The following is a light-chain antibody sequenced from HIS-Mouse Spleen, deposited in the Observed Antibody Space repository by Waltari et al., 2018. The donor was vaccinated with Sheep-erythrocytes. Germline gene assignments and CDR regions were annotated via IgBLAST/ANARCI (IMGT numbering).Light chain of an antibody. Sequence: QSALTQPASVSGSPGQSITIPCPGTSSDVGSYTLFSWYQQHPGKAPKLMIYEGSKRPSGVSNRFSGSKSGNTASLTISGLQAEDEADYYCCSYAGSSTFDVVFGGGTKLTVL. CDR1: SSDVGSYTL. V-gene: IGLV2-23*03. CDR3: CSYAGSSTFDVV. J-gene: IGLJ2*01. CDR2: EGS.